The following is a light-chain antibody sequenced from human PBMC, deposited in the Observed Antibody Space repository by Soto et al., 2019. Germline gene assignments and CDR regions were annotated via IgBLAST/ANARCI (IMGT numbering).Light chain of an antibody. CDR3: QQYYSTPRT. CDR1: QSVLYSSNNKDY. J-gene: IGKJ1*01. V-gene: IGKV4-1*01. Sequence: DIVMTQCPDSLAVSLGERATINCKSSQSVLYSSNNKDYLAWYQQKPGQPPKLLIYWASTRQFGVPDRFSGSGSGTDFSLTISSLQAEDVAVYYCQQYYSTPRTFGQGTKVEIK. CDR2: WAS.